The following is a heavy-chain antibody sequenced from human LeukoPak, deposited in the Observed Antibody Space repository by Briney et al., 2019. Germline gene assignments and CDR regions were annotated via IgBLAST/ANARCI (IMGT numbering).Heavy chain of an antibody. CDR1: GFTFSGYG. CDR3: ARSSIAARRFDRVDY. D-gene: IGHD6-6*01. Sequence: PGGSLRLSCAASGFTFSGYGMHCVRQAPGKGLEWVAFTRYDGSNKYYADSVKGRFTISRDNSKNTLYLKMNSLRAEDTAVYYCARSSIAARRFDRVDYWGQGTLVTVSS. V-gene: IGHV3-30*02. J-gene: IGHJ4*02. CDR2: TRYDGSNK.